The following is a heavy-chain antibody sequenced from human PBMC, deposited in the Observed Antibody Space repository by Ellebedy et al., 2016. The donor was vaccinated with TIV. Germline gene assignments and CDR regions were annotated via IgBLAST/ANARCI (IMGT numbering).Heavy chain of an antibody. J-gene: IGHJ6*02. CDR3: ARDYDILTGYYKGGYYYYGMDV. D-gene: IGHD3-9*01. V-gene: IGHV3-11*01. CDR2: ITSSGSTI. Sequence: PGGSLRLSCAASGFTFSDFYMIWIRKAPGKGLEWVSYITSSGSTIYYADSVKGRFTISRDNAKTSLYLQMNSLRADDTAVYYCARDYDILTGYYKGGYYYYGMDVWGQGTTVTVSS. CDR1: GFTFSDFY.